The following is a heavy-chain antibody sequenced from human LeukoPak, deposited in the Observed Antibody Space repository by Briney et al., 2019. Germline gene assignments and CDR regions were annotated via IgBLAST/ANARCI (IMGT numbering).Heavy chain of an antibody. V-gene: IGHV3-74*01. CDR3: ARELHRGYSGYDPFDY. D-gene: IGHD5-12*01. J-gene: IGHJ4*02. CDR1: GFTFSSYW. Sequence: GGSLRLSCAASGFTFSSYWMHWVRHTPGKGLVWVSRIKSDGSSTSYADSVKGRFTISRDNAKNTLYLQMNSLRAEDTAVYYCARELHRGYSGYDPFDYWGQGTLVTVSS. CDR2: IKSDGSST.